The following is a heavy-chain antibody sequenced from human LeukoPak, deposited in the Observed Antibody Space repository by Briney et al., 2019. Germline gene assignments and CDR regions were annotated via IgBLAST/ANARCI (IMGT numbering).Heavy chain of an antibody. D-gene: IGHD1-26*01. CDR1: GYTFTDYF. CDR3: ARGRIVGATWSPWPIDY. J-gene: IGHJ4*02. CDR2: IIPIFGTA. V-gene: IGHV1-69*06. Sequence: SVKVSCKASGYTFTDYFMHWVRQAPGQGLEWMGGIIPIFGTANYAQKFQGRVTITADKSTSTAYMELSSLRSEDTAVYYCARGRIVGATWSPWPIDYWGQGTLVTVSS.